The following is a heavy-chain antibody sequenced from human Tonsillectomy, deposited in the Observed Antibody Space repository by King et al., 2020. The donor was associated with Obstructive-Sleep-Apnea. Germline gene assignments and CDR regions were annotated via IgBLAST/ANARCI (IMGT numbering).Heavy chain of an antibody. CDR3: VTLGAVAGSGDAFDI. V-gene: IGHV1-24*01. CDR2: FDPENGES. J-gene: IGHJ3*02. Sequence: QLVQSGAEVKKPGASVKVSCKVSGYTLTELSMHWVRQTPGKGLEWMGGFDPENGESIYAQKFQGRVTMTEDTSTDPAYMELSSLISEDTAVYYCVTLGAVAGSGDAFDIWGQGTMVTVSS. D-gene: IGHD6-19*01. CDR1: GYTLTELS.